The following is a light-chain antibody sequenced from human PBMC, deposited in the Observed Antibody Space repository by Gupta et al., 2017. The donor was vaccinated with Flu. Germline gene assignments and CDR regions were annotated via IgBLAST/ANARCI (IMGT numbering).Light chain of an antibody. CDR3: QQRSNWPAT. J-gene: IGKJ4*01. Sequence: GERATLSCRASQSVSSYLAWFQQKPGQAPRLLIHDASNRATGIPARFSGSGSGTDFTLTISSLEPEDFAVYYCQQRSNWPATFGGGTKVEIK. V-gene: IGKV3-11*01. CDR2: DAS. CDR1: QSVSSY.